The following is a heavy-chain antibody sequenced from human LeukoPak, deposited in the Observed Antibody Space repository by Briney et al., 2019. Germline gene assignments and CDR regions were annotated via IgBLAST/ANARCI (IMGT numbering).Heavy chain of an antibody. CDR3: ARGPRYSSSSYYFDY. V-gene: IGHV3-64*01. CDR2: ISSNGGST. J-gene: IGHJ4*02. CDR1: EFTFSSYA. Sequence: GGSLRLSCAASEFTFSSYAMHWVRQAPGKGLEYVSAISSNGGSTYYANSVKGRFTISRDNSKNTLYLQMGSLRAEDMAVYYCARGPRYSSSSYYFDYWGQGTLVTVSS. D-gene: IGHD6-6*01.